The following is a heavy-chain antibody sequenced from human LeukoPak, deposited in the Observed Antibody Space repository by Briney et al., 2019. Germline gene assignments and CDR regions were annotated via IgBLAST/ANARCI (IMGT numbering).Heavy chain of an antibody. V-gene: IGHV4-59*01. J-gene: IGHJ2*01. CDR3: ARGQAYYYDSSGYYWYFDL. D-gene: IGHD3-22*01. CDR2: IYYSGST. CDR1: GGSISSYY. Sequence: SETLSLTCTVSGGSISSYYWSWIRQPPGKGLEWIGYIYYSGSTNYNPSLKSRVTISVDTSKNQFSLKLSSVTAADTAVYYCARGQAYYYDSSGYYWYFDLWGRGTLVTVSS.